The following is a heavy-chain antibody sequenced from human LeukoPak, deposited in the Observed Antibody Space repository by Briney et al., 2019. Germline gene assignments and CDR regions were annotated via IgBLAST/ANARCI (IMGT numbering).Heavy chain of an antibody. CDR2: IYYSGRT. Sequence: PGGSLRLSCAASGFTFSSYSMNWIRQPPGKGLEWIGYIYYSGRTNYNPSLKSRVSISIDTSKNQFSLKLSSVTTADTAVYYCAVAYYYYYMDVWGKGTTVTVSS. CDR3: AVAYYYYYMDV. V-gene: IGHV4-59*01. CDR1: GFTFSSYS. J-gene: IGHJ6*03.